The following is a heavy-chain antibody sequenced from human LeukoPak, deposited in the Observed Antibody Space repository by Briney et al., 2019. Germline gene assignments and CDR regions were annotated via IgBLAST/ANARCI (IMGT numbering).Heavy chain of an antibody. Sequence: GGSLSLSCAASGFTFSSYEMNWVRQAPGKGREGVSDISSIGSTIYYADSVKGRFTIYRDNAKNSLYLQMNTLRAEDTAVYYCASEPGRWSNYFDYWGQGTLVTVSS. D-gene: IGHD4-23*01. CDR1: GFTFSSYE. V-gene: IGHV3-48*03. J-gene: IGHJ4*02. CDR3: ASEPGRWSNYFDY. CDR2: ISSIGSTI.